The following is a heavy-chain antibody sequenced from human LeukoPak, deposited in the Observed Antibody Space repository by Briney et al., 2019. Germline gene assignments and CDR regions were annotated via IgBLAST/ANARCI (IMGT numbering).Heavy chain of an antibody. CDR3: ARGNDGSGSPSYYFYYMDV. V-gene: IGHV1-69*13. D-gene: IGHD3-10*01. CDR1: GYTFSIYG. Sequence: ASVRVSCKASGYTFSIYGFSWVRQAPGQGLEWMGGIIPIFGTANYAQKFQGRVTITADESTSTAYMELSSLRSEDTAVYYCARGNDGSGSPSYYFYYMDVWGKGTTVTISS. J-gene: IGHJ6*03. CDR2: IIPIFGTA.